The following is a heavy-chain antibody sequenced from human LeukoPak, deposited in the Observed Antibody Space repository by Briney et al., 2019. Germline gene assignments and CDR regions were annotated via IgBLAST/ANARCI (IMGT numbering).Heavy chain of an antibody. CDR2: ISYDGSDK. CDR1: GFTFSLYT. D-gene: IGHD2-15*01. Sequence: GGSLRLSCAASGFTFSLYTMHWVRQAPGKGLEWVALISYDGSDKYYADSVKGRFTISRDNSKNTLFLQMNSLRAEDTAVYFCARDVGGGHTFDYWGQGTLVTVSS. J-gene: IGHJ4*02. V-gene: IGHV3-30*04. CDR3: ARDVGGGHTFDY.